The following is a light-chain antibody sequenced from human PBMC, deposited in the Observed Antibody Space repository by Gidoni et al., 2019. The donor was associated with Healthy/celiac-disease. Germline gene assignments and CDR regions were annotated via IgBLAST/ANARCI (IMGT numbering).Light chain of an antibody. CDR2: GAS. J-gene: IGKJ4*01. CDR1: QSVRSSY. Sequence: EIVLTQSPGTLSLSPGERATLSCRASQSVRSSYLAWYQQKPGQAPRLLIYGASSRATGIPDRFSGSGSGTDFTLTISRLEPEDFAVYYCQQYGFTFGGGTKVEIK. V-gene: IGKV3-20*01. CDR3: QQYGFT.